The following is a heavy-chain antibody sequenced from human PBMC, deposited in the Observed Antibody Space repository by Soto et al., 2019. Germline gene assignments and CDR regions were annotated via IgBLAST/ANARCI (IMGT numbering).Heavy chain of an antibody. CDR2: VENSGST. V-gene: IGHV4-61*01. J-gene: IGHJ5*02. Sequence: PETLSLTCIVSGGSVSSESYYWSWIRQTPGKGLEWIGNVENSGSTKYNPSLKSRVTISVDTSKNQFSLKLSSVTGADTAVYYCARERGDSHWIDPWGQGTLVTSPQ. CDR3: ARERGDSHWIDP. D-gene: IGHD2-21*01. CDR1: GGSVSSESYY.